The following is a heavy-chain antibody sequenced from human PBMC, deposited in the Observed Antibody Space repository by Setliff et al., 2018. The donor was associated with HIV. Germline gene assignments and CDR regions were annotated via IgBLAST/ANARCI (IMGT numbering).Heavy chain of an antibody. V-gene: IGHV1-18*01. J-gene: IGHJ4*02. CDR2: MNPNIGKT. Sequence: GASVKVSCKASGYTFTSYDINWVRQATGQGLEWMGWMNPNIGKTAYAQNLQGRVTMTTDTSTRTAYMELRSLRSDDTAVYFCARAGAAETSHFDYWGQGTLVTVSS. D-gene: IGHD2-15*01. CDR3: ARAGAAETSHFDY. CDR1: GYTFTSYD.